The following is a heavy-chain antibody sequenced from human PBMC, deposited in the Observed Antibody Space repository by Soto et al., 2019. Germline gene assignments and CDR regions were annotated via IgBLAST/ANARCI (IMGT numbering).Heavy chain of an antibody. Sequence: QVQLQESGPGLVKPSETLSLTCTVSGGSISSYYWSWIRQPPGKGLEWIGYIYYSGSTNYNPSLKSXVTESXXTSKNQFPLKLSSVTAADTAVYYCARGGPSDGMDVWGQGTTVTVSS. CDR1: GGSISSYY. J-gene: IGHJ6*02. CDR3: ARGGPSDGMDV. CDR2: IYYSGST. V-gene: IGHV4-59*01.